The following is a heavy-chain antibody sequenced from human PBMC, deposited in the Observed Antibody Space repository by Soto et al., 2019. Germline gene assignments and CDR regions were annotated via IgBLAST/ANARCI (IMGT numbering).Heavy chain of an antibody. CDR1: GYNFTSFW. CDR3: ARLFREAYYYYGMDV. V-gene: IGHV5-10-1*01. J-gene: IGHJ6*02. Sequence: GEPLKISCKGSGYNFTSFWISWVRHVPGKGLEWMGRIDPSDSYTTYSPSFQGHVTLSADKSISTAYLQWSSLKASDTAIYYCARLFREAYYYYGMDVWGQGTTVTVSS. CDR2: IDPSDSYT.